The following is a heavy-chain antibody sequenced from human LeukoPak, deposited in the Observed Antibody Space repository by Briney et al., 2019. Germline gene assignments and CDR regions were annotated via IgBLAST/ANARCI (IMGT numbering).Heavy chain of an antibody. CDR2: ISASGGST. CDR3: AKDLRAHYYDSSGYGSFGN. Sequence: GGTLRLSCAASGFTFSIYAMNWVRQAPGKGLEWDSGISASGGSTYYADSVKGRFTISRDTSRNTLYLQMNSLRAEDTALYYCAKDLRAHYYDSSGYGSFGNWGQGTLVTVSS. D-gene: IGHD3-22*01. V-gene: IGHV3-23*01. J-gene: IGHJ4*02. CDR1: GFTFSIYA.